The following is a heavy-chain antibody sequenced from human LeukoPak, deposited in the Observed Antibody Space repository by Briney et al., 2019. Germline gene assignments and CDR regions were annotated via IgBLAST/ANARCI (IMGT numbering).Heavy chain of an antibody. CDR2: IYTTGST. CDR1: GGSISSYY. V-gene: IGHV4-4*07. CDR3: ARDSSAGYDSSGYYYLTSPFYYYYMDV. J-gene: IGHJ6*03. D-gene: IGHD3-22*01. Sequence: SETLSLTCTVSGGSISSYYWTWIRQPAGKGLEWIGRIYTTGSTNYNPSLNSRVTMSVDTSKNQFSLKLSSVTAADTAVYYCARDSSAGYDSSGYYYLTSPFYYYYMDVWGKGTTVTVSS.